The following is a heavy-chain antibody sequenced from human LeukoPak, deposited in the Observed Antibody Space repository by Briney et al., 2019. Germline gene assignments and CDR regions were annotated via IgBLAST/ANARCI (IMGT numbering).Heavy chain of an antibody. CDR2: ISGSGGST. V-gene: IGHV3-23*01. CDR3: AKDPYSSSSEDPDY. Sequence: GGPLRLSCAASGFTFSSYAMSWVRQAPGKGLKWVSGISGSGGSTYYADSVKGRFTISRDNSKNTLYLQMSSLRAEDTAVYYCAKDPYSSSSEDPDYWGQGTLVTVSS. CDR1: GFTFSSYA. D-gene: IGHD6-6*01. J-gene: IGHJ4*02.